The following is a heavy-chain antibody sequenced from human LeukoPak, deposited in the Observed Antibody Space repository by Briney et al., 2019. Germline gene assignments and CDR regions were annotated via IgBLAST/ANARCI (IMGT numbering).Heavy chain of an antibody. CDR3: VRGTYYYDSSGYWEIGSDY. D-gene: IGHD3-22*01. Sequence: PGGSLRLSCAASGFTFSSYAMHWVRQAPGKGLEWVAAISFDGTNKYYADSVKGRFTISRDNSKNTLYLQMNSLRAEDTAVYYCVRGTYYYDSSGYWEIGSDYWGQATLVTVSS. CDR1: GFTFSSYA. J-gene: IGHJ4*02. V-gene: IGHV3-30*07. CDR2: ISFDGTNK.